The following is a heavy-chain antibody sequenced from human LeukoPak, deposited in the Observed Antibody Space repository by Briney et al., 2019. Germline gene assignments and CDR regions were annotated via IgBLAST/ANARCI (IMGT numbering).Heavy chain of an antibody. J-gene: IGHJ4*02. Sequence: GESLKISCKGSGYSFISYWIGWVRQMPGKGLGWMGIIYPGDSDTRYSPSFQGQVTISADKSISTAYLQWSSLKASDTAMYYCARQSRYCSSTSCYPDYWGQGTLVTVSS. CDR3: ARQSRYCSSTSCYPDY. V-gene: IGHV5-51*01. CDR1: GYSFISYW. D-gene: IGHD2-2*01. CDR2: IYPGDSDT.